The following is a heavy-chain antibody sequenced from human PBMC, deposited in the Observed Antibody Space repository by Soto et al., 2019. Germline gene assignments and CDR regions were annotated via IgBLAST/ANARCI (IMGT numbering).Heavy chain of an antibody. CDR3: AIDGGYSNGEYYYYYEAMDI. Sequence: PSETLSLTCAVYGGHFSGFYWSWIRQPPGKGLEWIGEIRHSGSTNYNPSLKSRVTVSVDTSKNQFSLKLYSVTAADTAVYYCAIDGGYSNGEYYYYYEAMDIWGQGTTVTVSS. D-gene: IGHD5-18*01. CDR2: IRHSGST. CDR1: GGHFSGFY. J-gene: IGHJ6*02. V-gene: IGHV4-34*01.